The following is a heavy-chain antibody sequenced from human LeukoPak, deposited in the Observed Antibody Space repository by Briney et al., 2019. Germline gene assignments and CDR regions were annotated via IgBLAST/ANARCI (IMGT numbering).Heavy chain of an antibody. Sequence: SETLSLTCTVSGGSISSYSWSWIRQPPGKGLEWIGYIYYSGSTNYNPSLKSRLTISVDTSKNQFSLRLSSVTAADTAVYYCAREDTAMALDYWGQGTLVTVSS. CDR2: IYYSGST. J-gene: IGHJ4*02. CDR3: AREDTAMALDY. CDR1: GGSISSYS. D-gene: IGHD5-18*01. V-gene: IGHV4-59*01.